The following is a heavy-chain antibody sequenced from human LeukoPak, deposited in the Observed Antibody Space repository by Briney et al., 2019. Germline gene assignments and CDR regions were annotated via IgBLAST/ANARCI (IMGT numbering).Heavy chain of an antibody. J-gene: IGHJ5*02. CDR3: ARRDGGWFDP. CDR1: GGSISSYY. CDR2: IYTSGST. V-gene: IGHV4-4*09. D-gene: IGHD3-10*01. Sequence: SETLSLTCTVSGGSISSYYWSWIRQPPGKGLEWIGYIYTSGSTNYNPSLKSRVTISVDTSKNQFSLKLSSVTAADTAVYYCARRDGGWFDPWGQGTLVTVSS.